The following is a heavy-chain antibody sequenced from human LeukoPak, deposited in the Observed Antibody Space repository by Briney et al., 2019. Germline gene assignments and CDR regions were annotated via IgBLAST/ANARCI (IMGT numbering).Heavy chain of an antibody. J-gene: IGHJ2*01. V-gene: IGHV4-39*01. Sequence: SETLSLTCTVSGGSISSSSYYWGWIRQPPGKGLEWIGSIYYSGSTYYNPSLKSRVTIPVDTSKNQFSLKLSSVTAADTAVYYCARLSTLNWYFDLWGRGTLVTVSS. CDR3: ARLSTLNWYFDL. CDR1: GGSISSSSYY. CDR2: IYYSGST. D-gene: IGHD1-1*01.